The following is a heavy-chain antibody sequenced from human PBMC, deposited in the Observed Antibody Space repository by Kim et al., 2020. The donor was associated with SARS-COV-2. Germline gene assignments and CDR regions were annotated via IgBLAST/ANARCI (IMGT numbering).Heavy chain of an antibody. Sequence: SETLSLTCAVYGGSFSGYYWSWIRQPPGKGLEWIGEINHSGSTNYNPSLKSRVTISVDTSKNQFSLKLSSVTAADTAVYYCARGVDTANTYNWFDPWGQGTLVTVSS. CDR3: ARGVDTANTYNWFDP. CDR1: GGSFSGYY. V-gene: IGHV4-34*01. D-gene: IGHD5-18*01. CDR2: INHSGST. J-gene: IGHJ5*02.